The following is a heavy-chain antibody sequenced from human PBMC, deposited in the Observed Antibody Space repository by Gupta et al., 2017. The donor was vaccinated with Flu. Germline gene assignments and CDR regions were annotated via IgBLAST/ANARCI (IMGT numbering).Heavy chain of an antibody. V-gene: IGHV3-33*01. CDR2: IWYDGSNK. D-gene: IGHD6-6*01. CDR3: ARAPGQLAPQSELDY. Sequence: QVQLVESGGGVVQPGRYLRLSCAASGFTFSSYGMHWVRKAPGKGLEWVAVIWYDGSNKYYADSVKGRFTISRDNSKNTLYLQMNSLRAEDTAVYYCARAPGQLAPQSELDYWGQGTLVTVSS. CDR1: GFTFSSYG. J-gene: IGHJ4*02.